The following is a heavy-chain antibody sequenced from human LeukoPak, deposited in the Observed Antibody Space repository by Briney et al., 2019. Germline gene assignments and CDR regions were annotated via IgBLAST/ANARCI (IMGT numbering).Heavy chain of an antibody. J-gene: IGHJ3*02. Sequence: ASVKVSCKASGGTFSSYAISWVRQAPGQGLEWMGRIIPILGTANYAQKFQGRVTITADESTSTAYMELSSLRSEDTAVYYCARVHATHDAFDIWGQGTVVTVSS. CDR2: IIPILGTA. CDR1: GGTFSSYA. CDR3: ARVHATHDAFDI. V-gene: IGHV1-69*11.